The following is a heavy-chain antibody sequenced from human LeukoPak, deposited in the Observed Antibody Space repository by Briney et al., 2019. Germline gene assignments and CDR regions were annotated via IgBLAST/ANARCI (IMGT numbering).Heavy chain of an antibody. V-gene: IGHV3-30*14. J-gene: IGHJ6*04. CDR2: ISYDGSNK. CDR3: ARQAGYYYYGMDV. CDR1: GFTFSSYA. Sequence: GRSLRLSCAASGFTFSSYAMHWVRQAPGKGLEWVAVISYDGSNKYYADSVKGRFTISRDNSKNTLYLQMNSLRAEDTAVYYCARQAGYYYYGMDVWGKGTTVTVSS.